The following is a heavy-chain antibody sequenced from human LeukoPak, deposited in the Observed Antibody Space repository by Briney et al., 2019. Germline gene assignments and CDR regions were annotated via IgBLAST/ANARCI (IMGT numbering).Heavy chain of an antibody. CDR1: GGSISSSSYY. V-gene: IGHV4-39*01. CDR2: IYYSGST. CDR3: ARLGIDY. Sequence: PSETLSLTCTVSGGSISSSSYYWGWIRQPPGKGLEWIGSIYYSGSTYYNPSLKSRVTISVDTSKNQFSLKLSSATAADTAVYYCARLGIDYWGQGTLVTVSS. J-gene: IGHJ4*02.